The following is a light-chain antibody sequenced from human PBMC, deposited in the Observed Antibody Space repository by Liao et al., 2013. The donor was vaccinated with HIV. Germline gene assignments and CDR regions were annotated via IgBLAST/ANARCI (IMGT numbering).Light chain of an antibody. V-gene: IGLV3-21*04. CDR2: FDR. J-gene: IGLJ2*01. CDR3: QVWDSRRDHPA. Sequence: SYELTQPPSVSVAPGETAKMTCGGENIRTKSVHWYQQKSGQAPVLVIKFDRDRPSGIPERFSGSNSGNTATLTISRVEAGDEADYYCQVWDSRRDHPAFGGGTKLTVL. CDR1: NIRTKS.